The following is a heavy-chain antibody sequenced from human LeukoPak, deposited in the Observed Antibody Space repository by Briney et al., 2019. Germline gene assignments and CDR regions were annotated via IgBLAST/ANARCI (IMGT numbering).Heavy chain of an antibody. D-gene: IGHD6-13*01. V-gene: IGHV7-4-1*02. CDR1: GYTFTSYA. Sequence: ASVKVSCKASGYTFTSYAMNWVRQAPGQGLEWMGWINTNTGNPTYAQGFTGRFVFSLDTSVSTAYLQISSLKAEDTAVYYCARDPPYSSSSRLEGHDYWGQGTLVTVSS. CDR2: INTNTGNP. CDR3: ARDPPYSSSSRLEGHDY. J-gene: IGHJ4*02.